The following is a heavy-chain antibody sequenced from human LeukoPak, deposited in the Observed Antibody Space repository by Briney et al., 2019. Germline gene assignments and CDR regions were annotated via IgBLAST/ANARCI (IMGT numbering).Heavy chain of an antibody. J-gene: IGHJ4*02. CDR1: GFTFSSYW. V-gene: IGHV3-74*01. D-gene: IGHD6-19*01. CDR3: ARAGYSSGLDY. Sequence: GVSLRLSCAASGFTFSSYWMHWVRQAPGKGLVWVSRINTDGSSTRNADSVKGRFTISRDNAKNTLYLQMNSLRAEDTAVYYCARAGYSSGLDYWGQGTLVTVSS. CDR2: INTDGSST.